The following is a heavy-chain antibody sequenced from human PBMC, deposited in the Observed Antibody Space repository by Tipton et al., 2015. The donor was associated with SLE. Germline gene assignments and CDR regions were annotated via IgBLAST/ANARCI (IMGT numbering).Heavy chain of an antibody. CDR3: ARRFRGGPLSMDV. D-gene: IGHD3-10*01. Sequence: TLSLTCAVYGGSFSGYYWSWIRPPPGQGLEWIGEINHSGSTNYNPSLKSRVTISVDTSKNQFSLKLSSVTAADTAVYYCARRFRGGPLSMDVWGQGTTVTVSS. CDR2: INHSGST. J-gene: IGHJ6*02. V-gene: IGHV4-34*01. CDR1: GGSFSGYY.